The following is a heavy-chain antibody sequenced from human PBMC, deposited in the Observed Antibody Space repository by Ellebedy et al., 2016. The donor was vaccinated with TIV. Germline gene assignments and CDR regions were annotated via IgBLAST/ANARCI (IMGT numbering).Heavy chain of an antibody. V-gene: IGHV3-7*02. CDR2: IKQDGSEK. J-gene: IGHJ2*01. D-gene: IGHD3-3*01. CDR1: GFTFSNHW. CDR3: ARGDFWSGYYRNLNWYFDL. Sequence: GESLKISCVASGFTFSNHWMSWVRQAPGKGLEWVANIKQDGSEKYYVDSVKGRFTISRDNAKNSLYLQMNSLRAEDTAVYYCARGDFWSGYYRNLNWYFDLWGRGTLVTVPS.